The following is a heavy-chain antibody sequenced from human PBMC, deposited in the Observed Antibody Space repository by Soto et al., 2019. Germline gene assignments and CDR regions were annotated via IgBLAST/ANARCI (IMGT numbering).Heavy chain of an antibody. J-gene: IGHJ5*01. V-gene: IGHV4-39*01. Sequence: PSETLSLTCTVSGGSISSSSYYWGWIRQPPGKGLEWIGSIYYSGSTYYNPSLKSRVTISVDTSKNQYSLHLTSVTPDDTAVYYCVRLIGNSWLDSWGQGTLVTVSS. CDR3: VRLIGNSWLDS. CDR1: GGSISSSSYY. CDR2: IYYSGST.